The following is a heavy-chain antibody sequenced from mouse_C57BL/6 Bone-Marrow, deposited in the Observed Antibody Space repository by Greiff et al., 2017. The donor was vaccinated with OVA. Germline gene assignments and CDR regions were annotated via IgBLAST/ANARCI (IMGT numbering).Heavy chain of an antibody. J-gene: IGHJ4*01. V-gene: IGHV5-16*01. CDR3: ARDGGPFYYAMDY. CDR2: INYDGSST. CDR1: GFTFSDYY. Sequence: EVKLMESEGGLVQPGSSMKLSCPASGFTFSDYYMAWVRQVPETGLEWVAHINYDGSSTSYLDSLKSRFIISRDNAKNILYLQMSSLKSEDTATYYCARDGGPFYYAMDYWGQGTSVTVSS.